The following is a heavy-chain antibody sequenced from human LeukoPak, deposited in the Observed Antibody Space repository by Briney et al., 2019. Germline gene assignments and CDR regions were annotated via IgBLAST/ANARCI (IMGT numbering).Heavy chain of an antibody. J-gene: IGHJ5*02. CDR2: MNPNSGNT. Sequence: ASVKVSCKASGYTFTSYDTNGVRQATGQGLEWMGWMNPNSGNTGYAQKFQGRVTMTRNTSISTAYMELSSLRSEDTAVYYCAGGLPMDYDILTGYYMNWFDPWGQGTLVTVSS. CDR3: AGGLPMDYDILTGYYMNWFDP. D-gene: IGHD3-9*01. V-gene: IGHV1-8*01. CDR1: GYTFTSYD.